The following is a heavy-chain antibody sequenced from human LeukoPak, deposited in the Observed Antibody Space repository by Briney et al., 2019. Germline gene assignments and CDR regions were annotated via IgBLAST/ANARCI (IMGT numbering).Heavy chain of an antibody. J-gene: IGHJ5*02. CDR1: GYSLTSYW. CDR3: ARSIGLGAATRP. V-gene: IGHV5-51*01. Sequence: PGESLKTSCKGSGYSLTSYWIGWVRQMPGKGLEWVGITNPSNSDTRYSPSFQCQVTISADKSINTAYLQWGSLRASDTAIYYCARSIGLGAATRPWGQGRLVTVSS. D-gene: IGHD6-13*01. CDR2: TNPSNSDT.